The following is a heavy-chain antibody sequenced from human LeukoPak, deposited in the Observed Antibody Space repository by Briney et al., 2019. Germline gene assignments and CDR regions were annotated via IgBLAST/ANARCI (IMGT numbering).Heavy chain of an antibody. Sequence: ASVTVSCTASGYTFTSYGISWVRQAPGQGLEWMGRISAYNGNTNYAQKLQGRVTMTTDTSTSTAYMELRSLRSDDTAVYYCARVVPAAMDYYYYGMDVWGQGTTVTVSS. CDR1: GYTFTSYG. V-gene: IGHV1-18*01. J-gene: IGHJ6*02. CDR3: ARVVPAAMDYYYYGMDV. D-gene: IGHD2-2*01. CDR2: ISAYNGNT.